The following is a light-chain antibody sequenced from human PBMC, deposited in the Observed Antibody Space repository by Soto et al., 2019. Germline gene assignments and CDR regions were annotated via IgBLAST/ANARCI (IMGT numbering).Light chain of an antibody. CDR1: QSVSSN. V-gene: IGKV3-15*01. CDR2: GAS. Sequence: EIVMTQSPVTLSVCPGERATLSCRASQSVSSNLAWYQQKPGQAPRLLMYGASTRVTGIPSRFSGSGSGTEFTLTISSLQSEDFAVYYCQQYNDWPPYTFGQGTKLEIK. J-gene: IGKJ2*01. CDR3: QQYNDWPPYT.